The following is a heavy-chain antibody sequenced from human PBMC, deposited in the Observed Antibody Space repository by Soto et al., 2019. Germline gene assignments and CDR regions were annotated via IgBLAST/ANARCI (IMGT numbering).Heavy chain of an antibody. J-gene: IGHJ4*02. CDR3: AHRVLRTVFGLVTTTAIYFDF. CDR1: GFSLTTSGVG. D-gene: IGHD3-3*01. Sequence: QITLNESGPTVVRPTETLTLTCRFTGFSLTTSGVGVGWIRQSPGTALEWLALIYWADKRYSASLKSRLTITKDTSKNQVGLTVAELDPTDTATYSWAHRVLRTVFGLVTTTAIYFDFWAQGTPVAVSS. CDR2: IYWADK. V-gene: IGHV2-5*01.